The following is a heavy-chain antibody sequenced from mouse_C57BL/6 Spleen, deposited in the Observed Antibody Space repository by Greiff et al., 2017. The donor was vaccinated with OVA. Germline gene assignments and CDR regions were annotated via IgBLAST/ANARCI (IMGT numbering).Heavy chain of an antibody. J-gene: IGHJ2*01. CDR1: GYAFSSYW. Sequence: VQLQQSGAELVKPGASVKISCKASGYAFSSYWMNWVKQRPGKGLEWIGQIYPGDGDTNYNGKFKGKATLTADKSSSTAYMQLSSLTSEDSAVYFCARRKLTGNYFDYWGQGTTLTVSS. D-gene: IGHD4-1*01. CDR3: ARRKLTGNYFDY. V-gene: IGHV1-80*01. CDR2: IYPGDGDT.